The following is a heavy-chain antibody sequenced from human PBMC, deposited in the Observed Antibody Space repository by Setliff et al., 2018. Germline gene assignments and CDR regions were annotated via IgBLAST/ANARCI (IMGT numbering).Heavy chain of an antibody. CDR2: NSA. J-gene: IGHJ4*02. CDR1: GYTFTNYD. V-gene: IGHV1-18*01. CDR3: TRGPGPWVVVAMPFDC. Sequence: ASVKVSCKASGYTFTNYDINWVRQAPGQGLEWMGWNSAYAQKFQGRVTMTTDTSTNTAHMELRSLTSANTAIYYCTRGPGPWVVVAMPFDCWGQGTLVTVSS. D-gene: IGHD5-12*01.